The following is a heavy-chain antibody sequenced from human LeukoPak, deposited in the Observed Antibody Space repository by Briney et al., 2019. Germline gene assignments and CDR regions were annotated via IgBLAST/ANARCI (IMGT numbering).Heavy chain of an antibody. CDR1: GFTFSSYA. Sequence: PGGSLTLSCAASGFTFSSYAMSWVRQAPGKGLEWVSAISGSGGSTYYADSVKGRFTISRDNSKNTLYLQMNSLRAEDTAVYYCAPQQYYYGSGSWSWFDPWGQGTLVTVSS. V-gene: IGHV3-23*01. CDR3: APQQYYYGSGSWSWFDP. D-gene: IGHD3-10*01. CDR2: ISGSGGST. J-gene: IGHJ5*02.